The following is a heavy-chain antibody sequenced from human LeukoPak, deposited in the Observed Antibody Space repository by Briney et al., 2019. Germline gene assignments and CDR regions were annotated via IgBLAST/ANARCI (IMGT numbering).Heavy chain of an antibody. CDR1: GFTFSSFG. V-gene: IGHV3-23*01. CDR3: AKDLGNSFGYENVFDY. J-gene: IGHJ4*02. D-gene: IGHD5-18*01. Sequence: GGSLRLSGAASGFTFSSFGMNWVRQAPGKGLEWVSGISRSADNTCYTDSVKGRFTISRDNSKNTLYLQMSSLRAEDTAVYYCAKDLGNSFGYENVFDYWGQGTLVTVSS. CDR2: ISRSADNT.